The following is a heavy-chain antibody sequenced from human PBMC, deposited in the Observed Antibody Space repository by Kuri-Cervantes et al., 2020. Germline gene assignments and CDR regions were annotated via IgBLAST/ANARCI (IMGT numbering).Heavy chain of an antibody. CDR2: IKQDGSEK. J-gene: IGHJ4*02. Sequence: GESLKISCAASGFTFSSYWMSWVRQAPGKGLEWVANIKQDGSEKYYVDSMKGRFTISRDNAKNSVYLQMNSLRAEDTGVYFCARMMATIRYFEYWGQGTMVTVSS. D-gene: IGHD5-24*01. CDR3: ARMMATIRYFEY. V-gene: IGHV3-7*01. CDR1: GFTFSSYW.